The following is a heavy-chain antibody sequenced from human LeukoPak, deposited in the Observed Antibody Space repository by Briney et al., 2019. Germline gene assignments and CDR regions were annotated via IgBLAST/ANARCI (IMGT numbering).Heavy chain of an antibody. V-gene: IGHV3-23*01. CDR2: ISGSGGST. J-gene: IGHJ4*02. CDR3: AKDGPQYQLPAHFDY. D-gene: IGHD2-2*01. Sequence: GGSLRLSCAVSGFRVSDYYMSWVRQAPGKGLEWVSAISGSGGSTYYADSVKGRFTISRDNSKNTLYLQMNSLRAEDTAVYYCAKDGPQYQLPAHFDYWGQGTLVTVSS. CDR1: GFRVSDYY.